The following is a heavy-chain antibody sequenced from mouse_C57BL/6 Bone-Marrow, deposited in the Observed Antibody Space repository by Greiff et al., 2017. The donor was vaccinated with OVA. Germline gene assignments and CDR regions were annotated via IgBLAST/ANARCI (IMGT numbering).Heavy chain of an antibody. J-gene: IGHJ3*01. CDR3: ARDGYDRAWFAY. Sequence: VQLQQSGPELVKPGASVKISCKASGYSFTSYYIHWVKQRPGQGLEWIGWIYPGSGNTKYNEKFKGKATLTADTSSSTAYMQLSSLTSEDSAVYYCARDGYDRAWFAYWGQGTLVTVSA. CDR1: GYSFTSYY. D-gene: IGHD2-2*01. V-gene: IGHV1-66*01. CDR2: IYPGSGNT.